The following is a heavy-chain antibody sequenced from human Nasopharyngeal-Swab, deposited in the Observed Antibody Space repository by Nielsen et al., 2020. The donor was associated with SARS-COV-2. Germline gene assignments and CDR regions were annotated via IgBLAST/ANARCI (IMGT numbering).Heavy chain of an antibody. J-gene: IGHJ5*02. V-gene: IGHV1-24*01. CDR3: ATSAPYCSSTSCSYWFDP. CDR2: FDPEDGET. CDR1: GYTLTELS. Sequence: ASVKVSCKVSGYTLTELSMHWVRQAPGKGLEWMGGFDPEDGETIYAQKFQGRVTMTEDTSTDTAYMELSSLRSEDTAVYYCATSAPYCSSTSCSYWFDPWGQGTLVTGSS. D-gene: IGHD2-2*01.